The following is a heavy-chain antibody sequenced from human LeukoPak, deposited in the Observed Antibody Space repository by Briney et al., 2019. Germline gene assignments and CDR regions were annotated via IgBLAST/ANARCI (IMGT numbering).Heavy chain of an antibody. CDR3: ARDDFWSGYYLSYYYYGMDV. CDR2: ISAYNGNT. V-gene: IGHV1-18*01. Sequence: ASVKVSCKASGYTFTSYGISWVRQAPGQGLEWMGWISAYNGNTNYAQKLQGRVTMTTDTSTSTAHMELRSLRSDDTAVYYCARDDFWSGYYLSYYYYGMDVWGQGTTVTVSS. CDR1: GYTFTSYG. J-gene: IGHJ6*02. D-gene: IGHD3-3*01.